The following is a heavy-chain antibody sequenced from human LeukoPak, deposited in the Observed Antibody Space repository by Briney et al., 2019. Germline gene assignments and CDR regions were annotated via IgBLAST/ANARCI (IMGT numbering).Heavy chain of an antibody. CDR2: VKQDGSEK. CDR1: GFMFSNYW. Sequence: PGGSLRLSCAASGFMFSNYWMSWVRQAPGKGLEWVANVKQDGSEKYYVDSVKGRFTISRDNAKNSLYLQMNSLRAEDTAVYYCASRRFMDYWGQGTLVTVSS. CDR3: ASRRFMDY. J-gene: IGHJ4*02. V-gene: IGHV3-7*01.